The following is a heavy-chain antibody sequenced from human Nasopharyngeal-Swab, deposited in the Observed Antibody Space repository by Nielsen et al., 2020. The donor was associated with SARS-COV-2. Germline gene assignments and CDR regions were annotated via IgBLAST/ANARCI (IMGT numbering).Heavy chain of an antibody. CDR3: ARDAPAHYGAFY. CDR2: IAHDASTE. V-gene: IGHV3-30*03. D-gene: IGHD4-17*01. Sequence: GGSLRLSFAASGFTFSSFGMHWVRQAPGKGLEWVAFIAHDASTEYYGVSVKGRFSISRDSSKNTLYLQMDSLRGEDTAVYYCARDAPAHYGAFYWGRGTLVTVSS. J-gene: IGHJ4*02. CDR1: GFTFSSFG.